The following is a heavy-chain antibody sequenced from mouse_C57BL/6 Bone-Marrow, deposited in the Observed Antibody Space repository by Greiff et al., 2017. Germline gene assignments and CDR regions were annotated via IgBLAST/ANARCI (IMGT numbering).Heavy chain of an antibody. V-gene: IGHV1-81*01. Sequence: QVQLQQSGAELARPGASVKLSCKASGYTFTSYGISWVKQRTGQGLEWIGEIYPRSGSTNYNEKFKSKATLTVDTSSSTAYMQLSSLTSEDSAVYYCAGYGNWYFDVWGTGTTVTVSS. CDR1: GYTFTSYG. J-gene: IGHJ1*03. CDR3: AGYGNWYFDV. D-gene: IGHD2-1*01. CDR2: IYPRSGST.